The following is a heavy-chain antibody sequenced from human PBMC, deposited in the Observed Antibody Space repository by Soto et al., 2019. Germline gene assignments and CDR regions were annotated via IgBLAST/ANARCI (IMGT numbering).Heavy chain of an antibody. CDR3: ARVSPSVLRYSDWPTDYYFDY. CDR1: GFTVSSNY. V-gene: IGHV3-53*04. J-gene: IGHJ4*02. Sequence: EVQLVESGGGLVQPGGSLRLSCAASGFTVSSNYMSWVRQAPGKGLEWVSVIYSGGSTYYADSVKGRFTISRHNSKNTLYLQMNSLRAEDTAVYYCARVSPSVLRYSDWPTDYYFDYWGQGTLVTVSS. D-gene: IGHD3-9*01. CDR2: IYSGGST.